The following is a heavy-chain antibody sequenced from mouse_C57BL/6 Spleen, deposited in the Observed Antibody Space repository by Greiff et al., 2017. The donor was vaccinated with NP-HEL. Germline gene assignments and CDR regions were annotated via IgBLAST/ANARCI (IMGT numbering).Heavy chain of an antibody. D-gene: IGHD1-1*01. Sequence: EVQLVESEGGLVQPGSSMKLSCTASGFTFSDYYMAWVRQVPEKGLEWVANINYDGSSTYYLDSLKSRFIISRDNAKNILYLQMSSLKSEDTATYYCARDGITSGYFDVWGTGTTVTVSS. V-gene: IGHV5-16*01. CDR2: INYDGSST. CDR1: GFTFSDYY. CDR3: ARDGITSGYFDV. J-gene: IGHJ1*03.